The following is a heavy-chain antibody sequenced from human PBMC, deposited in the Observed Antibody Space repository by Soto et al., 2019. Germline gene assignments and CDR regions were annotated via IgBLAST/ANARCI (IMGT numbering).Heavy chain of an antibody. J-gene: IGHJ4*02. Sequence: QVQLVQSGAEVKRPGSSVKVSCKASGDTFNFYSINWVRQAPGVGLEWVGRVNPILSMSNYAQRFQGRVTMTTDKSTSTAYMELRSLRSEDTAIYYCASSYGSGYRAFDYWGQGALGTVSS. CDR3: ASSYGSGYRAFDY. CDR2: VNPILSMS. CDR1: GDTFNFYS. D-gene: IGHD3-10*01. V-gene: IGHV1-69*02.